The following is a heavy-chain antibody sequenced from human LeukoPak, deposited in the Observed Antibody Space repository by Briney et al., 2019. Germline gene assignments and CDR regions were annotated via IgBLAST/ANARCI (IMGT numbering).Heavy chain of an antibody. Sequence: GGSLRLSCVVSGFTFRTYGMHWLRQAPGKGLEWVSSISSTSSYIYYADSVKGRFTISRDNAKNSLFLEANSLRADDTAVYYCARDVGSHPEYFQHWGQGTLVSVSS. CDR3: ARDVGSHPEYFQH. V-gene: IGHV3-21*06. CDR1: GFTFRTYG. J-gene: IGHJ1*01. CDR2: ISSTSSYI. D-gene: IGHD1-26*01.